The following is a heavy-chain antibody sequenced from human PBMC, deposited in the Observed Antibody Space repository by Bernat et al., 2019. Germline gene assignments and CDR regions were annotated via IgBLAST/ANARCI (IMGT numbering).Heavy chain of an antibody. V-gene: IGHV3-23*01. Sequence: EVQLLESGGGLVQPGGSLRLSCAASGFTFSSYAMSWVRQAPGKGLHWVSAISASGGDSYYADTVKGRFTSSRDNSKNTLYLQMSSLRAEDTAIYYCTRFTYCRQGNLATVSS. CDR2: ISASGGDS. D-gene: IGHD3-16*01. J-gene: IGHJ4*02. CDR3: TRFTY. CDR1: GFTFSSYA.